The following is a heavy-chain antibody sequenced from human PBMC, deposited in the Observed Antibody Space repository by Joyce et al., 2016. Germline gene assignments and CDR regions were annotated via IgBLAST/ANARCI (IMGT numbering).Heavy chain of an antibody. CDR2: INPKTGDT. D-gene: IGHD5/OR15-5a*01. J-gene: IGHJ4*02. CDR3: TRTGSTITTNYDF. V-gene: IGHV1-2*02. CDR1: GYTFVDYY. Sequence: QVQLVQSGAEVKKPGASVKVSCKASGYTFVDYYMNWMRQAPGQGLEWMGWINPKTGDTHYAQKFKGRVTMTRETSISTAYLELNGLGSDDAAVYYCTRTGSTITTNYDFWGQGALVTVSS.